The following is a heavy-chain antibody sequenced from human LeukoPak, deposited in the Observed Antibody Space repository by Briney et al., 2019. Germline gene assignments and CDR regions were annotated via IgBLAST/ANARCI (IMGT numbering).Heavy chain of an antibody. Sequence: SETLSLTCTVSGGSISSSAYHWGWIRQPPGKGLEWIGSIQYGGSTYYNPSLKSRVTISVDTSKNQFSLKLSSVTAADTAVYYCAREGITGTPFDYWGQGTLVTVSS. CDR2: IQYGGST. V-gene: IGHV4-39*07. J-gene: IGHJ4*02. CDR1: GGSISSSAYH. CDR3: AREGITGTPFDY. D-gene: IGHD1-20*01.